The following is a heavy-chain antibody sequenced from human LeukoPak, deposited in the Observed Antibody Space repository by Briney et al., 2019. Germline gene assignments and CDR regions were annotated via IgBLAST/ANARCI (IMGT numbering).Heavy chain of an antibody. V-gene: IGHV1-18*01. Sequence: ASVKVSCKASGYTFTSYGISWVRQAPGQGLEWMGWISAYNGNTNYAQKLQGRVTMTTDTSASTAYMELSSLRSEDTAVYYCARAPDGYYFDYWGQGTLVTVSS. CDR2: ISAYNGNT. CDR3: ARAPDGYYFDY. J-gene: IGHJ4*02. CDR1: GYTFTSYG.